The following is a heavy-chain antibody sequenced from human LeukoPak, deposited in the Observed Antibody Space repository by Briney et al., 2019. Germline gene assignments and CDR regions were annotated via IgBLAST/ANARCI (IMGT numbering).Heavy chain of an antibody. CDR3: ARDSSGDY. CDR1: GFTFSSYA. D-gene: IGHD3-22*01. Sequence: GGSLRLSCAAPGFTFSSYAMHWVRQAPGKGLEWVAVISYDGSNKYYADSVKGRFTISRDNSKNTLYLQMNSLRAEDTAVYYCARDSSGDYWGQGTLVTVSS. CDR2: ISYDGSNK. J-gene: IGHJ4*02. V-gene: IGHV3-30-3*01.